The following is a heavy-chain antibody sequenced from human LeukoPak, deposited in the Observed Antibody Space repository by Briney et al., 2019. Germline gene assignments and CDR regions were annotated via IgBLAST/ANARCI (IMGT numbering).Heavy chain of an antibody. V-gene: IGHV4-4*07. J-gene: IGHJ5*02. D-gene: IGHD6-13*01. CDR1: GGSISSYY. CDR2: IYTSGST. CDR3: ARERAAAGLYNWFDP. Sequence: SETLSLTCTVSGGSISSYYWSWIRQPAGKGLEWIGRIYTSGSTNYNPSLKSRVTMSVDTSKNQFSLKLSSVTAADTAVYYCARERAAAGLYNWFDPWGQGTLVTVSS.